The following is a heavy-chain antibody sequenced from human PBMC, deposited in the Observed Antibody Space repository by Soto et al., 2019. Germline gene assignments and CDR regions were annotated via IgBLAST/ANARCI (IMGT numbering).Heavy chain of an antibody. CDR1: GFSLSTSGVG. CDR3: AHSPNTVVANWFDT. Sequence: QITLKESGPTLVKPTQTLTLTCTFSGFSLSTSGVGVGWIRQPPGKALEWLALIYWDDDKRYSPSLKSRLTIPKDTSKNQVVLTMTNLDPVDTATYYCAHSPNTVVANWFDTWGQGTLVTVSS. D-gene: IGHD2-15*01. J-gene: IGHJ5*02. CDR2: IYWDDDK. V-gene: IGHV2-5*02.